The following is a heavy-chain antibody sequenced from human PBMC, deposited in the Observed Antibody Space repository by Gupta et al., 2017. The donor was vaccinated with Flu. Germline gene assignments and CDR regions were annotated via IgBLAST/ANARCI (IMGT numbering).Heavy chain of an antibody. J-gene: IGHJ2*01. CDR1: GFTFVDYA. CDR2: INWNSDTK. CDR3: AKDNEYSGLYPVGYFDP. V-gene: IGHV3-9*01. Sequence: EVQLVESGGGLVQPGRSLRLSCVVSGFTFVDYAMHWVRQAPGKGLECVSSINWNSDTKDYADSVKGRFTISRDNAKNSLYLQMSSLKTEDTALYYCAKDNEYSGLYPVGYFDPWGRGTLVSVSS. D-gene: IGHD1-26*01.